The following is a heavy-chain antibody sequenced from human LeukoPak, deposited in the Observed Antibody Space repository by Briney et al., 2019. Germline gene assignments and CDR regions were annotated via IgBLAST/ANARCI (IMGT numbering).Heavy chain of an antibody. CDR2: TYYSGST. Sequence: SETLSLTCTVSGGSISSSSYYWGWIRQPPGKGLEWIGSTYYSGSTYYNPSLKSRVTISVDTSKNQFSLKLSSVTAADTAVYYCGHDSSGYYSDYWGQGTLVTVSS. J-gene: IGHJ4*02. D-gene: IGHD3-22*01. V-gene: IGHV4-39*01. CDR3: GHDSSGYYSDY. CDR1: GGSISSSSYY.